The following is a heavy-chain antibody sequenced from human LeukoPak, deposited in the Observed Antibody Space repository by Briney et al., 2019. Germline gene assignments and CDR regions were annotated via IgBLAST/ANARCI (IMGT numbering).Heavy chain of an antibody. D-gene: IGHD6-19*01. V-gene: IGHV1-3*01. CDR1: GYSFTNYA. CDR2: ITVGNGNT. Sequence: ASVKVSCKASGYSFTNYAIHWVCQAPGQRLEWMGWITVGNGNTKYSQKFQDRVTITRDTSANTVYMELSSLRSEDTAVYYCARDLKQFGGWLDYWGQGTTVTVSS. CDR3: ARDLKQFGGWLDY. J-gene: IGHJ6*02.